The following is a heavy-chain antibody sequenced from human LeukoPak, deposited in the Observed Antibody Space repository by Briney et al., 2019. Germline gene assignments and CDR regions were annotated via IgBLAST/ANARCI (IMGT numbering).Heavy chain of an antibody. Sequence: GASVKVSCKASGYTFTGYYMLWVRQAPGQGLEWMGWINPNSGGTNYAQKFQGRVTMTRDTSISTAYMELSRLRSDDTAVYYCARDWGYSSSWFRGNDAFDIWGQGTMVTVSS. CDR3: ARDWGYSSSWFRGNDAFDI. V-gene: IGHV1-2*02. CDR1: GYTFTGYY. J-gene: IGHJ3*02. D-gene: IGHD6-13*01. CDR2: INPNSGGT.